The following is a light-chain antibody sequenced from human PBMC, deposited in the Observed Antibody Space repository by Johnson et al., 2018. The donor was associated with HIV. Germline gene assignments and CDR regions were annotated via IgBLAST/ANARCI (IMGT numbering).Light chain of an antibody. V-gene: IGLV1-51*01. Sequence: QSVLTQPPSVSAAPGQKVTISCSGSSSNIGNNYVSWYQQLPGTAPKLLIFDNDKRPSGIPDRFSGSKSGTSATLGITGLQTGDEADYYCGTWDSILSAYVLRTGTKVTVL. CDR2: DND. CDR3: GTWDSILSAYV. J-gene: IGLJ1*01. CDR1: SSNIGNNY.